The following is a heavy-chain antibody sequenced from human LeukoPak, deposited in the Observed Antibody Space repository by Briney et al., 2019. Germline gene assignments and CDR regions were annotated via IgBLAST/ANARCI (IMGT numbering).Heavy chain of an antibody. D-gene: IGHD5-18*01. CDR3: ANDMDTAMVHDSLFDY. V-gene: IGHV3-53*01. J-gene: IGHJ4*02. CDR2: IYSGGST. Sequence: PGGSLRLSCAASGFTVSSNFMSWVRQAPGKGLEWVSVIYSGGSTYYTDSVKGRFTISRDNSKNTLYLQMNSLRAEDTAVYYCANDMDTAMVHDSLFDYWGQGTLVTVSS. CDR1: GFTVSSNF.